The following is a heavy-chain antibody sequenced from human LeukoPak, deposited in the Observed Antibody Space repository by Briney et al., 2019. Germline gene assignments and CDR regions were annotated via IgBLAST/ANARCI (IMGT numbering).Heavy chain of an antibody. CDR2: IRYDGSNK. J-gene: IGHJ5*02. Sequence: GGSLRLSCAASGFTFSSYGMHWVRQAPGKGLEWVAFIRYDGSNKYYADSVRGRFTISRDNSKNTLYLQMNSLRAEDTAVYYCAKGRLFYDFWSGTLFDPWGQGTLVTVSS. V-gene: IGHV3-30*02. CDR3: AKGRLFYDFWSGTLFDP. CDR1: GFTFSSYG. D-gene: IGHD3-3*01.